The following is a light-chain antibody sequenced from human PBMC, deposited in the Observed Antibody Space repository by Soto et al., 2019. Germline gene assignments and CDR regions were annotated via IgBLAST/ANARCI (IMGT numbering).Light chain of an antibody. J-gene: IGLJ1*01. V-gene: IGLV2-8*01. Sequence: QSALTQPPSASGSPGQSVTISCTGTSSDVGAYNSVSWYQQHPGKAPKLIISEVDQRPSGVPDRFSGSKSGTTASLTVSGLQTEDEADYYCSSYTNINTRACVFGTGTKVTVL. CDR2: EVD. CDR1: SSDVGAYNS. CDR3: SSYTNINTRACV.